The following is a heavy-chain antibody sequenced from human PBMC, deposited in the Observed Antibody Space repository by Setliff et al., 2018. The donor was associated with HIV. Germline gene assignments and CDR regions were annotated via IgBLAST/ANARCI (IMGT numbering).Heavy chain of an antibody. V-gene: IGHV3-21*01. J-gene: IGHJ4*02. CDR2: ISSSGGYI. Sequence: GGSLRLSCAASRFTFSSYTINWVRQAPGEGLEWVSSISSSGGYIYYADSVKGRFTIFRDNAKKSVYLELNSLRAEDTAVYYCARLPGYCSTSSCYGYLDYWGQGTLVTVSS. D-gene: IGHD2-2*01. CDR3: ARLPGYCSTSSCYGYLDY. CDR1: RFTFSSYT.